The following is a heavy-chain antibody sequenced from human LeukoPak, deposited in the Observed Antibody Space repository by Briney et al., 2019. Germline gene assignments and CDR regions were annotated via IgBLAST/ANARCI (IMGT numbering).Heavy chain of an antibody. CDR3: ARVGFTSFDY. D-gene: IGHD1-26*01. Sequence: SETLSLTCTVSGYSISSGYYWGWIRQPPGKGLEWIGSIYHSGSTYYNPSLKSRVTISVDTSKNQFSLKLSSVIAADTAVYYCARVGFTSFDYWGQGTLVTVSS. J-gene: IGHJ4*02. CDR1: GYSISSGYY. V-gene: IGHV4-38-2*02. CDR2: IYHSGST.